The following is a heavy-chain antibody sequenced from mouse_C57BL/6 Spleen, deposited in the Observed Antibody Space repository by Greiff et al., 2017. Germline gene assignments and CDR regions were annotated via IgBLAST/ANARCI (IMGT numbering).Heavy chain of an antibody. CDR2: IDPSDSET. Sequence: QVQLKQPGAELVRPGSSVKLSCKASGYTFTSYWMHWVKQRPIQGLEWIGNIDPSDSETHYNQKFKDKATLTVDKSSSTAYMQLSSLTSEDSAVYYCARSRGLLYYFDYWGQGTTLTVSS. D-gene: IGHD2-3*01. CDR1: GYTFTSYW. J-gene: IGHJ2*01. CDR3: ARSRGLLYYFDY. V-gene: IGHV1-52*01.